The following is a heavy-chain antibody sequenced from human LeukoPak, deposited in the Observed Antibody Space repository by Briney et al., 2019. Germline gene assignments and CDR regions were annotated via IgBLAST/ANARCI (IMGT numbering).Heavy chain of an antibody. V-gene: IGHV6-1*01. D-gene: IGHD6-19*01. Sequence: SQTLSLTCAISGDSVSSNSAAWNWIRQSPSRGLEWLGRTYYRSKWYNDYAVSVKSRITINPDTSKNQFSLQLNSVTPEDTAVYYCARAPPYSSGWYPPYYMDVWGKGTTVTVSS. CDR2: TYYRSKWYN. CDR3: ARAPPYSSGWYPPYYMDV. J-gene: IGHJ6*03. CDR1: GDSVSSNSAA.